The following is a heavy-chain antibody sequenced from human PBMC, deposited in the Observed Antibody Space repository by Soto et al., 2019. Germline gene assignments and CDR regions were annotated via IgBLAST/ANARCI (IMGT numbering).Heavy chain of an antibody. V-gene: IGHV4-34*01. Sequence: QVQLQQWGAGLLKPSETLSLTCAVYGGSFSGYYWSWIRQPPGKGLEWIGEINHSGSTNYNPSLKSRVTISVDTSKNQFSLKLSSVTAADTAVYYCARQLYHTIFGVVIPYYYYGMDVWGLGTTVTVSS. CDR3: ARQLYHTIFGVVIPYYYYGMDV. D-gene: IGHD3-3*01. J-gene: IGHJ6*02. CDR1: GGSFSGYY. CDR2: INHSGST.